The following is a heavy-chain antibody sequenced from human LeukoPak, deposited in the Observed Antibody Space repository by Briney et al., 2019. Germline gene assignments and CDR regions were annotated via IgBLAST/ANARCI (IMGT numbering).Heavy chain of an antibody. J-gene: IGHJ4*02. V-gene: IGHV3-11*01. Sequence: GGSLRLSCASSGFTFSDYYMSWIRQAPGKGLEWVSYISSSGSTIYYADSVKGRFTISRDNAKNSLYLQMNSLRAEDTAVYYCAKELEDYCSGGSCYLDYWGQGTLVTVSS. CDR1: GFTFSDYY. CDR2: ISSSGSTI. D-gene: IGHD2-15*01. CDR3: AKELEDYCSGGSCYLDY.